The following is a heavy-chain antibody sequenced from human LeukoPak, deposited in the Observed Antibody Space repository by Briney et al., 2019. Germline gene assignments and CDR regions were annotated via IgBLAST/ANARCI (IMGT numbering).Heavy chain of an antibody. CDR3: ARDPGDFALD. V-gene: IGHV3-11*05. CDR2: ISFSSSYT. J-gene: IGHJ4*02. Sequence: GGSLRLSCAASGFTFSDYYMTWIRQAPGKGLEWVSYISFSSSYTNYADSVKGRFTISRDNAKNSLYLQMNNLRAEDTAVYYCARDPGDFALDWGQGTLVTVSS. D-gene: IGHD7-27*01. CDR1: GFTFSDYY.